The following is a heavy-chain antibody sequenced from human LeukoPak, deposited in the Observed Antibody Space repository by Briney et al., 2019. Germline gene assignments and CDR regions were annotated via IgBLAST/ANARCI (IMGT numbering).Heavy chain of an antibody. D-gene: IGHD4-17*01. V-gene: IGHV4-4*07. CDR3: AREFSYGSNGRGFDY. CDR1: SGSISSYY. CDR2: ILTSGST. J-gene: IGHJ4*02. Sequence: PSETLSLTCTVSSGSISSYYWSWIRQPAGKGLEWIGRILTSGSTNYNPSLQNRVTMSVDTSKNQFSLKLNSMTAADTAVYYCAREFSYGSNGRGFDYWGQGTLVTVSS.